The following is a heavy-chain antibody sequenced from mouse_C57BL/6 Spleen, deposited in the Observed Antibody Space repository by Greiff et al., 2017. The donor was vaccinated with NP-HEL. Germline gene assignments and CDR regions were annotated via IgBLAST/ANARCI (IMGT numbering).Heavy chain of an antibody. CDR1: GYTFTDYN. Sequence: EVQLQQSGPELVKPGASVKIPCKASGYTFTDYNMDWVKQSPGKSLEWIGDINPNNGGTNYNQKFKGKATLTVDKSSSTAYMELRSLTSEDTAVYYCARRDSSGFAWFADWGQGTLVTVSA. J-gene: IGHJ3*01. V-gene: IGHV1-18*01. D-gene: IGHD3-2*02. CDR3: ARRDSSGFAWFAD. CDR2: INPNNGGT.